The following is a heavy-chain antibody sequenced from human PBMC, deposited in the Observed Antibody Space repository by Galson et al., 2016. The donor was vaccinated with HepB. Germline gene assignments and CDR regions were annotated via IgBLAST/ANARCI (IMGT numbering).Heavy chain of an antibody. Sequence: SLRLSCAASGFTFSDCYMNWVRQAPGKGLEWISRISGNSVYIDYADSVRGRVTISRDNTKKSLYLQMNSLRAEDTAVYFCTRGRFNSATPFEYWGLGTLVTVSS. V-gene: IGHV3-11*06. D-gene: IGHD1-20*01. CDR1: GFTFSDCY. J-gene: IGHJ4*02. CDR2: ISGNSVYI. CDR3: TRGRFNSATPFEY.